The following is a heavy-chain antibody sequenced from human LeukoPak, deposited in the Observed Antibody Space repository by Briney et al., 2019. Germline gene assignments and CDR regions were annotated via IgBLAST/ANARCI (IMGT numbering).Heavy chain of an antibody. J-gene: IGHJ4*02. CDR3: SRAVAHLDY. CDR2: IRSESYGGTT. Sequence: GGSLRLSCTASGFMFGGYAVSWVRKAPGKGLEWVGFIRSESYGGTTEYAASVKGRFTISRDDSKSIAYLQMNSLKTEDTAVYYCSRAVAHLDYWGQGTLVTVSS. D-gene: IGHD4-23*01. CDR1: GFMFGGYA. V-gene: IGHV3-49*04.